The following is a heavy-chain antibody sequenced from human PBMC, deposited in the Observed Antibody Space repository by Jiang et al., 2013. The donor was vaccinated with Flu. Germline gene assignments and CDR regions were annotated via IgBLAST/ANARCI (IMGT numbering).Heavy chain of an antibody. D-gene: IGHD5-18*01. CDR1: GFSLSTSGMC. CDR3: ARGTVDTAMVGYWYFDL. V-gene: IGHV2-70*11. CDR2: IDWDDDK. Sequence: TCTFSGFSLSTSGMCVSWIRQPPGKALEWLARIDWDDDKYYSTSLKTRLTISKDTSKNQVVLTMTNMDPVDTATYYCARGTVDTAMVGYWYFDLWGRGTLVTVSS. J-gene: IGHJ2*01.